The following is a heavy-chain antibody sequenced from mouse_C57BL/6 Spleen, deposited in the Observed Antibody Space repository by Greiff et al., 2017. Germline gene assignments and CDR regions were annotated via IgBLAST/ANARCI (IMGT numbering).Heavy chain of an antibody. Sequence: EVMLVESGGGLVQPGGSMKLSCAASGFTFSDAWMAWVRQSPEKGLEWVAEIRNKANNHATSYAESVEGRFTISRDDSKSSVDLIMNSLRAEDTGIYYCTRELGSSGYRFAYWGQGTLVTVSA. J-gene: IGHJ3*01. D-gene: IGHD3-2*02. V-gene: IGHV6-6*01. CDR2: IRNKANNHAT. CDR1: GFTFSDAW. CDR3: TRELGSSGYRFAY.